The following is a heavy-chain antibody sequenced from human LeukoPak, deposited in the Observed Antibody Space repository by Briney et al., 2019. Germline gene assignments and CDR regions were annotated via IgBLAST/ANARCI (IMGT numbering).Heavy chain of an antibody. Sequence: SETLSLTCTVSGYSISSGYYWGWIRQPPGQGLEWIGSIYHSGSTYYNPSLKSRVTMSVDTSKNQFSLKLSSVTAADTAVYYCARGYIGYTYDNTADYWGQGTLVTVSS. V-gene: IGHV4-38-2*02. J-gene: IGHJ4*02. CDR2: IYHSGST. CDR3: ARGYIGYTYDNTADY. CDR1: GYSISSGYY. D-gene: IGHD5-18*01.